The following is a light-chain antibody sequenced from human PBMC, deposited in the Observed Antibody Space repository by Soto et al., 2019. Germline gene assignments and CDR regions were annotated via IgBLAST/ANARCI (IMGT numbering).Light chain of an antibody. J-gene: IGKJ4*01. Sequence: LTHSPATLSLSPMLRPTNYSRVCQRVSSTYLAWYQQKPGQAPRLLIYDAYNRPTGIPARFSGGGSGTDFTLTISSLEPEDFAVYYCQQRNPLTFGGGTKVDIK. V-gene: IGKV3D-20*02. CDR1: QRVSSTY. CDR2: DAY. CDR3: QQRNPLT.